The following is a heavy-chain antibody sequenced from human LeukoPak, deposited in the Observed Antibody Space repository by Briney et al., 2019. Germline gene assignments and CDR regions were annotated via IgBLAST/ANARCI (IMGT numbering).Heavy chain of an antibody. V-gene: IGHV1-69*13. CDR1: GGTFSSYA. Sequence: ASVKVSCKASGGTFSSYAISWVRQAPGQGLEWMGGIIPIFGTANYAQKFQGRVTITADESTSTAYMELSSLRSEDTAVYYCARENLCGGGSCYSVSTANWFDPWGQGTLVTVSS. J-gene: IGHJ5*02. CDR3: ARENLCGGGSCYSVSTANWFDP. D-gene: IGHD2-15*01. CDR2: IIPIFGTA.